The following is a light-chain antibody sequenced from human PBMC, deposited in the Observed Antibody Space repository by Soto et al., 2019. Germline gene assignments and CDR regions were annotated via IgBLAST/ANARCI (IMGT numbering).Light chain of an antibody. CDR3: ISSTDRQSYL. CDR2: AVS. Sequence: QSVLTQPASVSGSPGQSITISCSGTSSDIGSYDHVAWYQQFPRKSPKLIIYAVSDRPSGVSDRFSGSKSGISASLTISGLQTEDEADYYCISSTDRQSYLFGTGTKVTVL. V-gene: IGLV2-14*03. J-gene: IGLJ1*01. CDR1: SSDIGSYDH.